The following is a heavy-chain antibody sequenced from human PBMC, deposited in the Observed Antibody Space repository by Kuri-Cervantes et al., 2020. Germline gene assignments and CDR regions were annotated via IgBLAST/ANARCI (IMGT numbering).Heavy chain of an antibody. CDR3: ARDRRSRYYYYYYGMDV. CDR2: ISYDGSNK. J-gene: IGHJ6*02. CDR1: GFTFSSYA. V-gene: IGHV3-30-3*01. Sequence: GESLKISCAASGFTFSSYAMHWVRQAPGKGLEWVAVISYDGSNKYYADSVKGRFTISRDNSMNTLYLQMNSLRAEDTAVYYCARDRRSRYYYYYYGMDVWGQGTTVTVSS. D-gene: IGHD5-24*01.